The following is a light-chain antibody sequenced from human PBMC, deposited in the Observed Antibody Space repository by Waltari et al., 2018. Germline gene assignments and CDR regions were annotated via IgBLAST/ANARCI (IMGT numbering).Light chain of an antibody. Sequence: QSALTQPASVSGSPGQSITISCTGTRRAIGGYVHVSWYQQYPGKAPKLIIYDVIYRPSGVSNRFSGSKSGNTASLTISGLQAEDEANYYCCSYTSASTLGVFGGGTKLTVL. J-gene: IGLJ3*02. CDR1: RRAIGGYVH. CDR3: CSYTSASTLGV. CDR2: DVI. V-gene: IGLV2-14*03.